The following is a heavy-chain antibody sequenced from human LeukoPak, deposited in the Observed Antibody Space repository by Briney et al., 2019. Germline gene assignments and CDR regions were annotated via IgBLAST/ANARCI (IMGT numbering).Heavy chain of an antibody. V-gene: IGHV1-2*02. CDR2: IDPNSGGT. D-gene: IGHD6-19*01. CDR3: ARVGHTSGWDFDY. Sequence: ASVKVSCKASGYTFTGHYIHWVRQAPGQGLEWMGFIDPNSGGTNYAQKFQGRVTMTRDTSITTAYMELRRVTSDDTAVYYCARVGHTSGWDFDYRGQGTLVTVSS. CDR1: GYTFTGHY. J-gene: IGHJ4*02.